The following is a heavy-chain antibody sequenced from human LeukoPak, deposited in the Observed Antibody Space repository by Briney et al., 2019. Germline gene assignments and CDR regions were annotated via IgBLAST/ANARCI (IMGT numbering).Heavy chain of an antibody. CDR3: AREVGCSGGSCYPYYYYYYGMDV. CDR2: INHGGNT. D-gene: IGHD2-15*01. J-gene: IGHJ6*04. Sequence: SETLSLTCAVSGGSFSGYFWSWIRQTPGKGLEWIGEINHGGNTNYNPSLKSRVTISVDTSKNQFSLKLSSVTAADTAVYYCAREVGCSGGSCYPYYYYYYGMDVWGKGTTVTVSS. V-gene: IGHV4-34*01. CDR1: GGSFSGYF.